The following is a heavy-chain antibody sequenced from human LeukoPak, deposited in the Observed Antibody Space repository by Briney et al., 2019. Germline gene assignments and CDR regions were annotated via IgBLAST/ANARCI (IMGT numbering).Heavy chain of an antibody. J-gene: IGHJ4*02. CDR3: ARLWAAAGFDY. CDR1: GGSISSSSYY. D-gene: IGHD6-13*01. Sequence: SETLSLTCTVSGGSISSSSYYWGWIRQPPGKGLEWVGSIYYSGSTYYDPSLKSRVTISVDTSKNQFSLKLSSVTAADTAVYYCARLWAAAGFDYWGQGTLVTVSS. V-gene: IGHV4-39*01. CDR2: IYYSGST.